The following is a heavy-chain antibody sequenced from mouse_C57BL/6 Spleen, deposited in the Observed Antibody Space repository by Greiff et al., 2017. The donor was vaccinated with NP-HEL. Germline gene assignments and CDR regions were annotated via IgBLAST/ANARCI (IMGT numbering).Heavy chain of an antibody. D-gene: IGHD2-3*01. CDR3: ARYDGYHYAMDY. J-gene: IGHJ4*01. Sequence: DVMLVESGGGLVKPGGSLKLSCAASGFTFSDYGMHWVRQAPEKGLEWVAYISSGSSTIYYADTVKGRFTISRDNAKNTLFLQMTSLRSEDTAMYYCARYDGYHYAMDYWGQGTSVTVSS. CDR2: ISSGSSTI. CDR1: GFTFSDYG. V-gene: IGHV5-17*01.